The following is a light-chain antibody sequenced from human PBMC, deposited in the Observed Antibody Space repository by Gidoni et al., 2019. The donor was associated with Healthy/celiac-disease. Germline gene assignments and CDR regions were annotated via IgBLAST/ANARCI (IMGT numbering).Light chain of an antibody. V-gene: IGKV1-39*01. CDR3: QQSYSTPPT. J-gene: IGKJ2*01. Sequence: GDRVTITCRASQSISSYLNWYQQKPGKAPKLLIYAASSLQSGVPLRFSGSGSGTDFTLTISSLQPEDFATYYCQQSYSTPPTFXXXTKLEIK. CDR2: AAS. CDR1: QSISSY.